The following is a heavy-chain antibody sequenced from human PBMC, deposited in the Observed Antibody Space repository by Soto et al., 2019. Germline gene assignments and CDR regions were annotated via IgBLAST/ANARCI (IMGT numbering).Heavy chain of an antibody. D-gene: IGHD2-15*01. J-gene: IGHJ6*02. V-gene: IGHV3-23*01. CDR3: AKDWKDCSGGSCYDTGRSSDPMDV. CDR2: ISGSGGST. CDR1: GFTFSSYA. Sequence: PGGSLRLASAASGFTFSSYAMSWVRQAPGKGLEWVSAISGSGGSTYYADSVKGRFTISRDNSKNTLYLQMNSLRAEDTAVYYCAKDWKDCSGGSCYDTGRSSDPMDVWGQGTTVTVSS.